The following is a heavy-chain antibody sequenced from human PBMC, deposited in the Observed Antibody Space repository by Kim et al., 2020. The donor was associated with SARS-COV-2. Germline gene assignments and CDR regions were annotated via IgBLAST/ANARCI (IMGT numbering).Heavy chain of an antibody. CDR2: IRSKANSYAT. D-gene: IGHD4-17*01. J-gene: IGHJ5*02. CDR1: GFTFSGSA. CDR3: TSTTVSRSDP. V-gene: IGHV3-73*01. Sequence: GGSLRLSCAASGFTFSGSAMHWVRQASGKGLEWVGRIRSKANSYATAYAASVKGRFTISRDDSKNTAYLQMNSLKTEDTAVYYCTSTTVSRSDPWGQGTLVTVSS.